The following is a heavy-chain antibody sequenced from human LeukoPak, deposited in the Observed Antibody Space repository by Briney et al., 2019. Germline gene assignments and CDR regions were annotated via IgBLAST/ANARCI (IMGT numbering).Heavy chain of an antibody. CDR3: ARDISDDSSGYYFDWFDP. Sequence: SETLSLTCTVSGGSISSYYWSWIRQPAGKGLEWIGRIYTSGSTNYNPSLKSRVTMSVDTSKNQFSLKLSSVTAADTAVYYCARDISDDSSGYYFDWFDPWGQGTLVTVSS. J-gene: IGHJ5*02. CDR2: IYTSGST. D-gene: IGHD3-22*01. CDR1: GGSISSYY. V-gene: IGHV4-4*07.